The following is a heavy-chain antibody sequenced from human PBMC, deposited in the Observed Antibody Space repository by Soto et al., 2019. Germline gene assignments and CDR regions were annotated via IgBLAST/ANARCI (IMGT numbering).Heavy chain of an antibody. CDR1: GGSISSYY. J-gene: IGHJ4*02. Sequence: QVQLQESGQGLVKPSETMSLTCTVSGGSISSYYWSWIRQPPGKGLEWIGYIYYSGSTNYNPSLKSRVTISVDTSKTQFSLKLSSVTAADTAVYYCARVSPWIEYSSSSYFDYWGQGTLVTVSS. D-gene: IGHD6-6*01. V-gene: IGHV4-59*01. CDR2: IYYSGST. CDR3: ARVSPWIEYSSSSYFDY.